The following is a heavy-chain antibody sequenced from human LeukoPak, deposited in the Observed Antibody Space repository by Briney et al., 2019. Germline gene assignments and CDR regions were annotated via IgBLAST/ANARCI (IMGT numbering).Heavy chain of an antibody. D-gene: IGHD5-12*01. Sequence: GGSLRLSCAASGFTFSNYGMHWVRQAPGKGLEWLAVISYDGSNKYYTDSVKGRFTISRDNSKNKLYLKMNSLRAEDTAVYYCAKDRTAGYDGLVDYWGQGTLVTVSS. CDR2: ISYDGSNK. CDR1: GFTFSNYG. CDR3: AKDRTAGYDGLVDY. V-gene: IGHV3-30*18. J-gene: IGHJ4*02.